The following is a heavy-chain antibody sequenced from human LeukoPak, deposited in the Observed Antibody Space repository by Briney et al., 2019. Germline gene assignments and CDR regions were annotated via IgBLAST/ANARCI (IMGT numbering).Heavy chain of an antibody. V-gene: IGHV1-69*04. CDR3: ARPTHSSGWYNLDY. Sequence: SVKVSCKASGYTFTSYGISWVRQAPGQGLEWMGRIIPILGIANYAQKFQGRVTITADKSTSTAYMELSSLRSEDTAVYYCARPTHSSGWYNLDYWGQGTLVTVSS. D-gene: IGHD6-19*01. CDR1: GYTFTSYG. J-gene: IGHJ4*02. CDR2: IIPILGIA.